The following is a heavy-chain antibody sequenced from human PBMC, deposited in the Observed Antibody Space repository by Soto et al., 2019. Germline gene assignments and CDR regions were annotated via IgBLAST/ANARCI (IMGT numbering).Heavy chain of an antibody. CDR1: GFTFSSYA. J-gene: IGHJ5*02. CDR3: ARGRDYDYVWGSYRPGGWFDP. V-gene: IGHV3-30-3*01. CDR2: ISYDGSNK. D-gene: IGHD3-16*02. Sequence: QVQLVESGGGVVQPGRSLRLSCAASGFTFSSYAMHWVRQAPGKGLEWVAVISYDGSNKYYADSVKGRFTISRDNSKNTLYVQINSLRAEDTAVYYCARGRDYDYVWGSYRPGGWFDPWGQGTLVTVSS.